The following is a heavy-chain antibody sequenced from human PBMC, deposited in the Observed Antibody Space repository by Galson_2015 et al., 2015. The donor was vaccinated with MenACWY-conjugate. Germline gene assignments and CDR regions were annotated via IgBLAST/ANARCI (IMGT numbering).Heavy chain of an antibody. D-gene: IGHD2-2*01. J-gene: IGHJ1*01. V-gene: IGHV3-30*04. CDR1: GFTFSSYA. Sequence: SLRLSCAASGFTFSSYAMHWVRQAPGKGLEWVAVISYDGSNKYYADSVKGRFTVSRDNSKNTLYLQMNSLRAEDTAVYYCARDLDCSSTSCDEYFQHWGQGTLVTVSS. CDR2: ISYDGSNK. CDR3: ARDLDCSSTSCDEYFQH.